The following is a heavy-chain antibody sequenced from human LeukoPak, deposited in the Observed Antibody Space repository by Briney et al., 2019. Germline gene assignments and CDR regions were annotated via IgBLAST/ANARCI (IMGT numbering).Heavy chain of an antibody. D-gene: IGHD3-9*01. CDR1: GYTFTGYY. CDR2: INPNSGGT. J-gene: IGHJ4*02. CDR3: ARDILTGVDY. V-gene: IGHV1-2*02. Sequence: ASVKVSCKASGYTFTGYYTHWVRQPPGQGLEWMGWINPNSGGTNYAQKFQGRVTMTRDTSISTAYMVLRSLRSDDTAVYYCARDILTGVDYWGQGTLVTVSS.